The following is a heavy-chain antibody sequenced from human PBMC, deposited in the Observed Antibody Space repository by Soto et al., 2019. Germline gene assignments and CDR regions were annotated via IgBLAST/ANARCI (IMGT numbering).Heavy chain of an antibody. D-gene: IGHD1-20*01. Sequence: QVQLQESGPGLVKPSETLSLTCTLSGGSISSYYWNWIRQPPGKALEWIGYIYYSGSTNYNPSLKSRVTISVDTSKNQFSLNLYSVTAADTAVYYCARQPYNWNNGDGPFDYWGQGTLVTVSS. CDR3: ARQPYNWNNGDGPFDY. CDR2: IYYSGST. J-gene: IGHJ4*02. CDR1: GGSISSYY. V-gene: IGHV4-59*08.